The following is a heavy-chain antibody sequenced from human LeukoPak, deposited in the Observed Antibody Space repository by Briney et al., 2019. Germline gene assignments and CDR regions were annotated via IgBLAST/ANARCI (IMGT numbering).Heavy chain of an antibody. CDR1: GFTFSSYG. Sequence: GSLRLSCAASGFTFSSYGMSWVRQAPGKGLEWVSAISGSGGSTYYADSVKGRFTISRDNAKNSLYLHMNSLRAEDTAVYYCARAALDYYDSSGLWRTYYFDYWGQGTLVTVSS. J-gene: IGHJ4*02. V-gene: IGHV3-23*01. D-gene: IGHD3-22*01. CDR3: ARAALDYYDSSGLWRTYYFDY. CDR2: ISGSGGST.